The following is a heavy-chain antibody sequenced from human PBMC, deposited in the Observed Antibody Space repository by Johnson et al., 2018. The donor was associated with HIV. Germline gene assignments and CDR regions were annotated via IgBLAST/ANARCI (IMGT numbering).Heavy chain of an antibody. CDR3: ARELIVGATNAFDI. Sequence: EVHLVESGGGLVQPGGSLRLSCAASGFTFDDHGMSWVRQGPGKGLEWVSGINWNGGSTGYADSVKGRFTISRDNAKNSLYLQMNSLRAEDTALYYCARELIVGATNAFDIWGQGTMVTVSS. V-gene: IGHV3-20*04. J-gene: IGHJ3*02. CDR2: INWNGGST. D-gene: IGHD1-26*01. CDR1: GFTFDDHG.